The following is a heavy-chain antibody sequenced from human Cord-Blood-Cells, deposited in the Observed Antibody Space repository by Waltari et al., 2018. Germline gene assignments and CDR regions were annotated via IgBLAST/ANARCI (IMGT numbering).Heavy chain of an antibody. J-gene: IGHJ3*02. Sequence: EVQLVESGGGLIQPGGSLRLSCAASGFTVSSTYMSWFRQAPGKGMEWVSVIYSVVSTYYADSVKGRVTISRDNSKNTLDLQRNSLSAEDTAVYYCARERLTGDACDIWGQGTMVTVAS. D-gene: IGHD7-27*01. CDR3: ARERLTGDACDI. CDR2: IYSVVST. V-gene: IGHV3-53*01. CDR1: GFTVSSTY.